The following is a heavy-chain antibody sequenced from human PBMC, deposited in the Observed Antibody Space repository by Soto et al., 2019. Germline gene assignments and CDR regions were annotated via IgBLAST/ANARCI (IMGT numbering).Heavy chain of an antibody. V-gene: IGHV3-30*18. D-gene: IGHD4-17*01. CDR2: ISYDGHKK. CDR3: AKDLQAYGDYNYNYYGIDV. J-gene: IGHJ6*02. CDR1: GFTFTTFG. Sequence: QVQLVESGGGVVQPGGSLRLSCTASGFTFTTFGIHWVRHAPGQVLECVAIISYDGHKKYYSDSVKGRFTISRENYKNTLSLQTNSLRAEDTAVYYWAKDLQAYGDYNYNYYGIDVWGQGTTVSVSS.